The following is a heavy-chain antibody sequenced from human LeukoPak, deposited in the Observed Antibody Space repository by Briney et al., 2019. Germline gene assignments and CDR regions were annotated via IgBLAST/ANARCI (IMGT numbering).Heavy chain of an antibody. J-gene: IGHJ4*02. CDR1: GYTFTSYD. Sequence: ASVKVSCKASGYTFTSYDINWVRQATGQGLEWMGWMNPNSGNTGYAQKFQGRVTMTRSTSINTAYMELHSLTSEDTAVYYCARSSVGARRRIDYWGQGSLVTVSS. V-gene: IGHV1-8*01. CDR2: MNPNSGNT. D-gene: IGHD1-26*01. CDR3: ARSSVGARRRIDY.